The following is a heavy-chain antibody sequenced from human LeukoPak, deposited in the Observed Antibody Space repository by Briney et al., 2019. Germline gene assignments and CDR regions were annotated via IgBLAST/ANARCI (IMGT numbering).Heavy chain of an antibody. J-gene: IGHJ4*02. D-gene: IGHD3-10*01. CDR1: GFTVSTNY. CDR3: ARGGSGSSLYYFDY. Sequence: PGGSLRLSCAASGFTVSTNYMSWVRQAPGKGLEWVSVIYSGDSTFYADSVKGRFTISRDNSKNTVYLQMNSLRAEDTAMYYCARGGSGSSLYYFDYWGQGTLVTVSS. V-gene: IGHV3-53*01. CDR2: IYSGDST.